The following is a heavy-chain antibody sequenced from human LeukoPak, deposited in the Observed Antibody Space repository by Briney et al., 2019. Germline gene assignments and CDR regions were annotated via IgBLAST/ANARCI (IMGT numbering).Heavy chain of an antibody. V-gene: IGHV1-8*01. CDR2: VNPNSGNT. Sequence: SVTLSCKTSGYTFTSYDLNWVRQATGHGLEWMGWVNPNSGNTGYAQKFQGRVTMTMDPSISTAYMELSSLRSEDTAVYYCARRSDDYDSSAYYHWGQGTLVTVSS. CDR3: ARRSDDYDSSAYYH. J-gene: IGHJ4*02. CDR1: GYTFTSYD. D-gene: IGHD3-22*01.